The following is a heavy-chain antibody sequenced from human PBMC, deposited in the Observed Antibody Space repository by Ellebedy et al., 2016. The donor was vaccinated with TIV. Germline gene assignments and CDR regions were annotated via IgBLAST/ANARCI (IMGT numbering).Heavy chain of an antibody. J-gene: IGHJ6*03. D-gene: IGHD3-3*01. CDR3: ARTTLEWLLGSYYYYMDV. CDR1: GFTFSSYA. Sequence: GESLKISXAASGFTFSSYAMNWVRQAPGKGLEWVSSISSSSSYIYYADSVKGRFTISRDNAKNSLYLQMNSLRAEDTAVYYCARTTLEWLLGSYYYYMDVWGKGTTVTVSS. V-gene: IGHV3-21*01. CDR2: ISSSSSYI.